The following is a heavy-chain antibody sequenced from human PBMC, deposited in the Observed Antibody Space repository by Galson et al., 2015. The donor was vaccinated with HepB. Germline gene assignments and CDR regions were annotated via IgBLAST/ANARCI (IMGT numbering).Heavy chain of an antibody. CDR2: AYPGDSDT. CDR3: ARHILYCSGDNCYRYYYYGMDV. J-gene: IGHJ6*02. D-gene: IGHD2-15*01. Sequence: QSGAEVKQPGESLKISCKGSGYSFSRHWIGWVRQMPGKGLEWMGIAYPGDSDTRYSPSFQGQVTISADKFINTAYLQWSSLKASDTATYYCARHILYCSGDNCYRYYYYGMDVWGQGTTVIVSS. V-gene: IGHV5-51*01. CDR1: GYSFSRHW.